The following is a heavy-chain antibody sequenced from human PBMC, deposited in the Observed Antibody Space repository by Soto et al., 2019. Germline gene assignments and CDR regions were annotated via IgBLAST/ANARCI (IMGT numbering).Heavy chain of an antibody. J-gene: IGHJ6*04. CDR1: GGSISSGGYY. CDR3: ARVGQVQDYYCYYGMDV. Sequence: SETLSLTCTVSGGSISSGGYYWSWIRQHPGKGLEWIGYIYYSGSTYYNPSLKSRVTIPVDTSKNQFSLKLSSVTAADTAVYYCARVGQVQDYYCYYGMDVWGKGTKVTVYS. D-gene: IGHD3-16*01. V-gene: IGHV4-31*03. CDR2: IYYSGST.